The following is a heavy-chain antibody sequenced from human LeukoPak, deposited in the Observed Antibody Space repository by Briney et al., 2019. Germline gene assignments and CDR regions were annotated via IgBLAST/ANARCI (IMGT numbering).Heavy chain of an antibody. J-gene: IGHJ5*02. CDR1: GGSFSGYY. D-gene: IGHD5-18*01. Sequence: SETLSLTCAVYGGSFSGYYWSWIRQPPGKGLEWIGEINHSGSTNYNPSLKSRVTISVDTSKNQFSLKLSSVTAADTAVYCCARGHIVDTAIAPNWFDPWGQGTLVTVSS. V-gene: IGHV4-34*01. CDR3: ARGHIVDTAIAPNWFDP. CDR2: INHSGST.